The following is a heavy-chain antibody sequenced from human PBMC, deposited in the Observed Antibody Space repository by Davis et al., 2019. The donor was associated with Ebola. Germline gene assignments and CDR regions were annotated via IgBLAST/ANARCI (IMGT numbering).Heavy chain of an antibody. J-gene: IGHJ4*02. CDR3: ASLLTYYYGSGIYSSPYYFDY. D-gene: IGHD3-10*01. Sequence: SETLSLTCTVSGGSMSTSTYYWGWIRQPPGKGLEWIGSMYYSGSTYYNPSLKSRVTISVDTSKNQFSLKLSSVTAADTAVYYCASLLTYYYGSGIYSSPYYFDYWGQGTLVTVSS. V-gene: IGHV4-39*01. CDR2: MYYSGST. CDR1: GGSMSTSTYY.